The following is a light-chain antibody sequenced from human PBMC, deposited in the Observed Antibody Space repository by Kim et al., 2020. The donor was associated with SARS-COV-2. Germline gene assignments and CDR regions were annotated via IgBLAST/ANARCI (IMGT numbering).Light chain of an antibody. V-gene: IGLV3-21*04. CDR2: YDT. Sequence: GKTARLTCGGNKIGGKNVNWYQQKPGKAPVTVIHYDTDRPSGVPERFSGSNSGNTATLTITRVEAGDEADYYCQVWDSSSDHYVFGTGTKVTVL. J-gene: IGLJ1*01. CDR1: KIGGKN. CDR3: QVWDSSSDHYV.